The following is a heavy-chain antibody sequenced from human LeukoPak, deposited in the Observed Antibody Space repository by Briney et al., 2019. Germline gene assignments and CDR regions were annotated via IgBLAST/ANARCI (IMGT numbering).Heavy chain of an antibody. D-gene: IGHD2/OR15-2a*01. CDR1: GGSISSSNW. V-gene: IGHV4-4*02. J-gene: IGHJ4*02. CDR3: MSNYLQGGYYFNS. CDR2: IYHSGLI. Sequence: SETLSLTCAVSGGSISSSNWWSWVRRPPGKGLEWIGEIYHSGLIYYNPSLKSRITISMDTSKNQFSLKLRSVTAADTAVYYCMSNYLQGGYYFNSWGQGTLVTVSS.